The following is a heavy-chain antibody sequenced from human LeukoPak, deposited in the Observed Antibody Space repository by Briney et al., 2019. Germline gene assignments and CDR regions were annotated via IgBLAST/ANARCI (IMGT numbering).Heavy chain of an antibody. CDR3: ASGADILTGYWTPFDY. V-gene: IGHV3-21*01. J-gene: IGHJ4*02. CDR2: ISSSSSYI. Sequence: GGSLRLSCAASGFTFSSYSMNWVRQAPGKGLEWVSSISSSSSYIYYADSVKGRFTISRDNAKNSLYLQINSLRAEDTAVYYCASGADILTGYWTPFDYWGQGTLVTVSS. D-gene: IGHD3-9*01. CDR1: GFTFSSYS.